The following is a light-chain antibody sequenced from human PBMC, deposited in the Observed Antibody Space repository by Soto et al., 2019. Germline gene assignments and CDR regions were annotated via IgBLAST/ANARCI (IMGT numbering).Light chain of an antibody. J-gene: IGKJ1*01. CDR1: QNVDHW. CDR3: QRYNSTSRT. V-gene: IGKV1-5*01. CDR2: DAS. Sequence: DIQMTQSPSTLSASVGDRVTITCRASQNVDHWVAWYQQKPGKAPKFLIYDASNLEIGVPSRFHDRGSGTEFTLTISSLQPDDFATYYFQRYNSTSRTFGQATRV.